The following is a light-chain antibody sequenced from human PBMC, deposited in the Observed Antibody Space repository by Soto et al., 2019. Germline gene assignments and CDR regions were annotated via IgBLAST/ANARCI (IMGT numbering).Light chain of an antibody. CDR3: QQYNNWLRVT. CDR2: GAS. V-gene: IGKV3-15*01. CDR1: QSVSSN. Sequence: EIVMTQSPATQSVSPGERATLSCRASQSVSSNLAWYQQKPGQAPRLLIYGASTRATGIPARFSGSGSGTEFTLTISSLQSEDFAVYYCQQYNNWLRVTFGQGTKVEIK. J-gene: IGKJ1*01.